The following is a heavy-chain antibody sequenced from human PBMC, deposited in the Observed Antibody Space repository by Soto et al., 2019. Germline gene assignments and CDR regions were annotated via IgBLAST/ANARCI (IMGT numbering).Heavy chain of an antibody. CDR1: GYTFTSYG. D-gene: IGHD3-10*01. J-gene: IGHJ4*02. V-gene: IGHV1-18*01. CDR3: ARTGVNYGSGSYSKFDY. CDR2: ISAYNGNT. Sequence: QVQLVQSGAEVKKPGASVKVSCKASGYTFTSYGISWVRQAPGQGLEWMGWISAYNGNTNYAQKLQGRVTMTTDTSTNTAYMELRSLRSDDTAVYYCARTGVNYGSGSYSKFDYWGQGTLVTVSS.